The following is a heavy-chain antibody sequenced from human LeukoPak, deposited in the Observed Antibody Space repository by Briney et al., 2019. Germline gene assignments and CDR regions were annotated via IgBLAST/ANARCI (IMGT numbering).Heavy chain of an antibody. CDR1: GFTFSSYN. V-gene: IGHV3-30*02. Sequence: GGSLRLSCAASGFTFSSYNMHWVRQAPGKGLEWVAFLRNDGGNKHYADSVTGRFTISRDNSKNTLYLQMDSLRAEDTAVYYCAKDSNNYGFDYWGQGTLVTVSS. CDR2: LRNDGGNK. D-gene: IGHD5-18*01. CDR3: AKDSNNYGFDY. J-gene: IGHJ4*02.